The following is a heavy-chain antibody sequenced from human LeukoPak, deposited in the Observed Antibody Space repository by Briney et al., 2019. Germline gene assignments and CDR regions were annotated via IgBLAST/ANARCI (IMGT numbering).Heavy chain of an antibody. D-gene: IGHD2/OR15-2a*01. Sequence: ASVKVSCKASGYTFTGYYMHWVRQAPGQGLEWMGRINPNSGGTNYAQKFQGRVTMTTDTSLSTAYMELSRLRSDDTAADYCAREPYRELSYINSQEAYYYYYYMDVWGKGTTVTVSS. CDR1: GYTFTGYY. J-gene: IGHJ6*03. V-gene: IGHV1-2*06. CDR2: INPNSGGT. CDR3: AREPYRELSYINSQEAYYYYYYMDV.